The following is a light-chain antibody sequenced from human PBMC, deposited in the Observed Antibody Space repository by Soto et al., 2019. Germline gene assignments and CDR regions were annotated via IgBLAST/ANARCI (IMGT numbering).Light chain of an antibody. J-gene: IGLJ2*01. CDR2: EVS. CDR1: SRDVGGYTY. V-gene: IGLV2-14*01. CDR3: SSYTDSSTVV. Sequence: QSVLTQPASVSGSPGQSITISCTGTSRDVGGYTYVSWYQHYRGKAHKLMIYEVSNRPSGVSNRFSGSKSANTASLTISGLQADDEADYYCSSYTDSSTVVFGGGTKLTVL.